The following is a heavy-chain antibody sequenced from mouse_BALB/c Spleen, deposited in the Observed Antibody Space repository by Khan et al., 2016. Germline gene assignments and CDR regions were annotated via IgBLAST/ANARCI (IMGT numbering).Heavy chain of an antibody. CDR1: GFSIIAYG. J-gene: IGHJ4*01. CDR2: IWGDGST. CDR3: ARDGWGYYAMDY. Sequence: QMQLEESGPGLVAPSQSLSITCTVSGFSIIAYGVNWVRQPPGKGLEWLGMIWGDGSTDYNSALKSRLNITKDNSKSQVFFTLNSLQTDDTAKYYCARDGWGYYAMDYGGQGTSVTGSS. D-gene: IGHD2-2*01. V-gene: IGHV2-6-7*01.